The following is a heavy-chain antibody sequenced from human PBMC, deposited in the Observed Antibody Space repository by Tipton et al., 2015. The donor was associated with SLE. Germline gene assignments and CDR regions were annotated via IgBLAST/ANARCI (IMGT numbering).Heavy chain of an antibody. CDR2: IYYSGST. Sequence: TLSLTCTVSGDSISSYYWTWIRQPPGKGLEWIGYIYYSGSTNYNPSLKSRVTISVDTSKNQFSLKLGSVTAADTAVYYCARRGTGGRSYDYWGQGTLVTVSS. D-gene: IGHD7-27*01. CDR1: GDSISSYY. V-gene: IGHV4-59*08. J-gene: IGHJ4*02. CDR3: ARRGTGGRSYDY.